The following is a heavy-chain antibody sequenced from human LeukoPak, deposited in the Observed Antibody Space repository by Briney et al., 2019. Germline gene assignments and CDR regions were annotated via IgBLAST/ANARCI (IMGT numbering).Heavy chain of an antibody. Sequence: ASVKVSCKASGYTFTGYYIHWVRQAPGQGPEWMGWINPNSGGTNYPQNFQGRVTMTRDTSISTAYMELSRLRSDDTAVYYCTRGKISGDDFDYWGQGTLVTVPS. D-gene: IGHD7-27*01. CDR1: GYTFTGYY. V-gene: IGHV1-2*02. CDR2: INPNSGGT. CDR3: TRGKISGDDFDY. J-gene: IGHJ4*02.